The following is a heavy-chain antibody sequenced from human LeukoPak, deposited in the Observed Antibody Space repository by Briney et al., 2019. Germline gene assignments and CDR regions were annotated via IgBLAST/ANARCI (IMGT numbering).Heavy chain of an antibody. Sequence: PSETLSHTCTVSGGSISSSSYYWGWLRQPPGKGLEWIGRFYYSGSTYYNRSLKSRVTISVDTSKNQFSLKLSSVTAADTAVYYCARAPGITGTTDWFDPWGQGTLVTVSS. D-gene: IGHD1-7*01. CDR1: GGSISSSSYY. CDR2: FYYSGST. J-gene: IGHJ5*02. V-gene: IGHV4-39*07. CDR3: ARAPGITGTTDWFDP.